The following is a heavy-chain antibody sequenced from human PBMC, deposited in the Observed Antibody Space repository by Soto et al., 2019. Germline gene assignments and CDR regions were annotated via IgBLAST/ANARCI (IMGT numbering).Heavy chain of an antibody. Sequence: QVQLQESGPGLVKPSETLSLTCTVSGGSISSYYWSWIRQPPGKGLEWIGYIYYSGSTNYNPSLKSRVTISVDTSKNQFSLRLSSVTAADTAVYYCARDQSGSFPSLLPIHWGQGTLVTVSS. CDR2: IYYSGST. CDR1: GGSISSYY. CDR3: ARDQSGSFPSLLPIH. D-gene: IGHD1-26*01. V-gene: IGHV4-59*01. J-gene: IGHJ4*02.